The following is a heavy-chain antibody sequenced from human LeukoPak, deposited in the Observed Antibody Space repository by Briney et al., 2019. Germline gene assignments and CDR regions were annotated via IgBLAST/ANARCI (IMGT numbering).Heavy chain of an antibody. CDR1: GYSFTSYW. CDR3: ARQYSSSRLTEGTFDY. D-gene: IGHD6-13*01. CDR2: IDPSDSYT. V-gene: IGHV5-10-1*01. Sequence: GESLKISCKGSGYSFTSYWISWVRQMPGKGLEWMGRIDPSDSYTNYSPSFQGHVTISADKSISTAYLQWSSLKASDTDMYYCARQYSSSRLTEGTFDYWGQGTLVTVSS. J-gene: IGHJ4*02.